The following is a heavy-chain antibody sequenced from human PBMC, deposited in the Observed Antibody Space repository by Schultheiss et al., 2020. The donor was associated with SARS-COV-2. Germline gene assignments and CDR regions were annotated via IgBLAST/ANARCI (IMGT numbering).Heavy chain of an antibody. J-gene: IGHJ5*02. V-gene: IGHV4-4*08. CDR2: IYTSGST. CDR3: ARDDRAYCGGDCYGWFDP. CDR1: GGSISSSY. D-gene: IGHD2-21*02. Sequence: SETLSLTCTVSGGSISSSYWSWIRQPPGKGLEWIGRIYTSGSTNYNPSLKSRVTISVDTSKNQFSLKLSSVTAADTAVYYCARDDRAYCGGDCYGWFDPWGQGTLVTVSS.